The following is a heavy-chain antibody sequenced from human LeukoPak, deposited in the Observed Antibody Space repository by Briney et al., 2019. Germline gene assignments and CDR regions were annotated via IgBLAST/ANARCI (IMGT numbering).Heavy chain of an antibody. CDR3: ARLPPGLTMGPGDC. CDR2: ISGYNGNT. Sequence: ASVKVSCKASGYTFVNYGITWVRQAPGQGLEWMGWISGYNGNTIYAQKLQGRVTMTKDTSTSTVSMELRSLRSDDTAIYYCARLPPGLTMGPGDCWGQGTLVIVSS. D-gene: IGHD3-9*01. V-gene: IGHV1-18*01. CDR1: GYTFVNYG. J-gene: IGHJ4*02.